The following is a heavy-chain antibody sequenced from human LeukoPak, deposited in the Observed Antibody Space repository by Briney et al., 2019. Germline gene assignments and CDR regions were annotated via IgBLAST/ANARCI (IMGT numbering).Heavy chain of an antibody. Sequence: QPGGSLRLSCAASGFTFRNYAMSWVRQAPGKGLEWVSTISATGGSTYYADSVKGRFTVSRDNSKNTLYVQMNSLRAEDTAVYYCAKGWTSGFDYWGQGTLVTVSS. CDR1: GFTFRNYA. J-gene: IGHJ4*02. D-gene: IGHD2-15*01. CDR3: AKGWTSGFDY. CDR2: ISATGGST. V-gene: IGHV3-23*01.